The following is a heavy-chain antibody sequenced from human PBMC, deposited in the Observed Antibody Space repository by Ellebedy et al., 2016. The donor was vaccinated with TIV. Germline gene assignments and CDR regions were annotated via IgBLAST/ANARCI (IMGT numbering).Heavy chain of an antibody. CDR2: ISYDGRDT. CDR1: EFSFSNYV. D-gene: IGHD2-2*01. J-gene: IGHJ5*02. V-gene: IGHV3-30*03. CDR3: ARGRYYCSSTSCYAPSWFDP. Sequence: GGSLRLSXAASEFSFSNYVMHWVRQAPGKGLEWVALISYDGRDTDHADSVKGRFTISRDNAKNSLYLQMNSLGAEDTAVYFCARGRYYCSSTSCYAPSWFDPWGQGTLVTVSS.